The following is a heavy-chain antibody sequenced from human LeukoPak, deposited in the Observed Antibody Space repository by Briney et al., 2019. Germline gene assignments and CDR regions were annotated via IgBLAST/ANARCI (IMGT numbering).Heavy chain of an antibody. J-gene: IGHJ1*01. Sequence: GRSLRLSCAASGFTFSGYGMHWVRQAPGKGLEWVAFIRYDGSNKYYADSVKGRFTISRDNSKNTLYLQMNSLRAEDTAVYYCAKEKAGATVSWGQGTLVTVSS. D-gene: IGHD1-26*01. CDR2: IRYDGSNK. V-gene: IGHV3-30*02. CDR3: AKEKAGATVS. CDR1: GFTFSGYG.